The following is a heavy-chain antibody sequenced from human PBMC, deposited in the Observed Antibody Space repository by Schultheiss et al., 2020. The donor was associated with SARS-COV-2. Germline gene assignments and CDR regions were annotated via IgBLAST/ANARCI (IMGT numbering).Heavy chain of an antibody. CDR2: INHSGST. CDR3: ARGGRSGCSSASCYTKPYYYYYYYMDV. V-gene: IGHV4-34*01. CDR1: GGSFSGYY. J-gene: IGHJ6*03. Sequence: GSLRLSCAVYGGSFSGYYWSWIRQPPGKGLEWIGEINHSGSTNYNPSLKSRVTISVDTSKNQFSLKLSSVTAADTAVYYCARGGRSGCSSASCYTKPYYYYYYYMDVWGKGTTVTVSS. D-gene: IGHD2-2*02.